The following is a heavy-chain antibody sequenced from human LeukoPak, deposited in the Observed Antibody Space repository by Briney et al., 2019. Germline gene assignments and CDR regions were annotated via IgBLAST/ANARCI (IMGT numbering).Heavy chain of an antibody. CDR2: ISAYNGNT. D-gene: IGHD5-18*01. Sequence: ASVTVSCKASGYTFTSHGISWVRQAPGQGLEWMGWISAYNGNTNYAQKLQGRVTMTTDISTSTAHMELRSLRSDDTAVYYCARGSRYSYGYDLVGSNDYWGQGTLVTVSS. V-gene: IGHV1-18*01. CDR3: ARGSRYSYGYDLVGSNDY. CDR1: GYTFTSHG. J-gene: IGHJ4*02.